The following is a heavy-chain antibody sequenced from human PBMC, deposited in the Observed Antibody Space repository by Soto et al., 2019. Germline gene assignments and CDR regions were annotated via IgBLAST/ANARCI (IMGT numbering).Heavy chain of an antibody. CDR2: ISGSGGGT. J-gene: IGHJ4*02. Sequence: EVQLLESGGGLVQPGGSLRLSCAASGFTFSSYAMSWVRQAPGKGLEWVSTISGSGGGTYYADSVKGRFTISRDNSMNMLFLQMNSLRPDDTAVYYCARAPSGSYPEFDYWGQGTLVTVSS. CDR1: GFTFSSYA. CDR3: ARAPSGSYPEFDY. D-gene: IGHD1-26*01. V-gene: IGHV3-23*01.